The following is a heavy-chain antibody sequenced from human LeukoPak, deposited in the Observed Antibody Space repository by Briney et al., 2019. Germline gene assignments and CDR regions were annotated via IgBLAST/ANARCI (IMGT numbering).Heavy chain of an antibody. J-gene: IGHJ6*03. CDR2: IRYDGSNK. D-gene: IGHD4-11*01. CDR1: GFTFSSYS. V-gene: IGHV3-30*02. CDR3: AKDRIYSNYGYYMDV. Sequence: GGSLRLSCAASGFTFSSYSMNWVRQAPGKGLEWVAFIRYDGSNKYYADSVKGRFTISRDNSKNTLYLQMNSLRDEDTAVFYCAKDRIYSNYGYYMDVWGKGTTVTVSS.